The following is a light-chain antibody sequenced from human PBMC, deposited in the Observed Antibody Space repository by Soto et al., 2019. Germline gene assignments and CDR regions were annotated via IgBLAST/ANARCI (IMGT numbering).Light chain of an antibody. Sequence: QSALTQPASVSGSPGQSITISCTGTSSDVGGYNYVSWYQHHPGKAPKLMIYEVSNRPSGVSNRFSGAKSGNTASLTTSGLQSEDEADYYCSSYTRSSTLVFGGGTKLTVL. V-gene: IGLV2-14*01. CDR1: SSDVGGYNY. J-gene: IGLJ3*02. CDR2: EVS. CDR3: SSYTRSSTLV.